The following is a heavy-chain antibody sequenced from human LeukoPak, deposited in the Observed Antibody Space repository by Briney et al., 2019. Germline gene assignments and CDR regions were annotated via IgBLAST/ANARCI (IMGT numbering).Heavy chain of an antibody. D-gene: IGHD3-22*01. CDR3: ARTYYYDSSGYRALFDY. CDR2: VYYSGST. V-gene: IGHV4-59*08. CDR1: GGSISSYY. J-gene: IGHJ4*02. Sequence: SETLSLTCTVSGGSISSYYWSWIRQPPGKGLEWIGFVYYSGSTKYNPSLKSRVTILVDTSKNQFSLKLSSVTAGDTAVYYCARTYYYDSSGYRALFDYWGQGTLVTVSS.